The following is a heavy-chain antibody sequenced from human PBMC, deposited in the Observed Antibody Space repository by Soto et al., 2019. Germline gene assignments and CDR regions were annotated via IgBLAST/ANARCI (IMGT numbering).Heavy chain of an antibody. V-gene: IGHV1-8*01. D-gene: IGHD1-26*01. CDR3: ARGVSAGVDY. CDR2: MEPSNGRT. Sequence: QVQLVQSGAEVREPGASVKVSCKASGYSFTSLDINWVRQTAGQGLEWMGWMEPSNGRTGYAQKYQARATLTRDTSINTAYMELTTLTSDDTAFYYCARGVSAGVDYWGQGPLVTVST. J-gene: IGHJ4*02. CDR1: GYSFTSLD.